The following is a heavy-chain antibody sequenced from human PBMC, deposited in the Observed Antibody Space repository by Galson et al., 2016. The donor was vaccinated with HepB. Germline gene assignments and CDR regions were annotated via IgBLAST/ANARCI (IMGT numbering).Heavy chain of an antibody. CDR1: GFTFSSYG. CDR3: ARDLRRGRSETSYQDF. J-gene: IGHJ4*02. D-gene: IGHD3-16*01. CDR2: IWYDGSSK. V-gene: IGHV3-33*01. Sequence: SLRLSCAASGFTFSSYGMHWVRQAPGKGLEWVAVIWYDGSSKYYADSVKGRFTISRDNSKNTLYLQMNSLRPEDTAVYYCARDLRRGRSETSYQDFWGQGTLVTVSS.